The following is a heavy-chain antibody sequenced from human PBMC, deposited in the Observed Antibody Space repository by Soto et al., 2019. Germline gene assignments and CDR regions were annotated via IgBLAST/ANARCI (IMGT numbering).Heavy chain of an antibody. J-gene: IGHJ4*02. D-gene: IGHD5-12*01. V-gene: IGHV3-23*01. Sequence: EVQLLESGGGLAQPGGSLRLSCAASGFTFSNYVMSWVRQAPGKGLEWVSTISDRGRSIYYADSVKARFTISRDNSKNTLYLHMDSLGPDDTAVYYCAKGFSGYDYSVDYWGQGALVTVSS. CDR3: AKGFSGYDYSVDY. CDR2: ISDRGRSI. CDR1: GFTFSNYV.